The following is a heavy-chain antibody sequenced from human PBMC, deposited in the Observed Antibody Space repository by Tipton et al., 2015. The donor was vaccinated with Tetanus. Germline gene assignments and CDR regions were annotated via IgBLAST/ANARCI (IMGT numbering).Heavy chain of an antibody. CDR3: ARGPSVAYCSGGSCPVWFDP. J-gene: IGHJ5*02. Sequence: TLSLTCTVSGGSISDYYWSWIRQPAGKGLEWIGRIYISGKTYYNPSLKSRVTISVDTSKNQFSLKLSSVTAADTAVYYCARGPSVAYCSGGSCPVWFDPWGQGTLVTVSS. CDR2: IYISGKT. V-gene: IGHV4-4*07. D-gene: IGHD2-15*01. CDR1: GGSISDYY.